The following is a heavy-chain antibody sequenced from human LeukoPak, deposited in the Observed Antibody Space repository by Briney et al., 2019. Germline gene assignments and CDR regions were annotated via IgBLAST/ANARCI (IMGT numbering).Heavy chain of an antibody. CDR1: DYTFTRYG. J-gene: IGHJ5*02. V-gene: IGHV1-18*01. CDR3: ARDFSNFSYGTWFDP. Sequence: ASVKVSCKASDYTFTRYGITWVRQAPGQGLEWMGWISTYNGKTNYAQKVQDRVTMTTDTSTSTVYMELRSLRSDDTALYFCARDFSNFSYGTWFDPWGQGTLVTVSS. D-gene: IGHD1-1*01. CDR2: ISTYNGKT.